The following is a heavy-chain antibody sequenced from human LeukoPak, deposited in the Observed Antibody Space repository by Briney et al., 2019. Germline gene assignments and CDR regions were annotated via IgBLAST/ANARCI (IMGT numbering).Heavy chain of an antibody. CDR2: INHSGST. D-gene: IGHD6-19*01. CDR1: GGSFSGYY. J-gene: IGHJ6*03. CDR3: AREGGIVVAGTWGRNSYYMDV. V-gene: IGHV4-34*01. Sequence: SETLSLTCAVYGGSFSGYYWSWIRQPPGKVLEWIGEINHSGSTNYNPSLKSRVTISVDTSKNQFPLKLSSVTAADTAVYYCAREGGIVVAGTWGRNSYYMDVWGKGTTVTVSS.